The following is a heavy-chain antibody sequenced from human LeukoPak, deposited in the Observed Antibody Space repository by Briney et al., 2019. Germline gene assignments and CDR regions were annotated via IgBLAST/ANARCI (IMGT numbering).Heavy chain of an antibody. CDR1: GGTFSSYA. Sequence: ASVKVSCKASGGTFSSYAISWVRQAPGQGLEWMGWIIPIFGTANYAQKFQGRVTITADESTSTAYMELSSLRSEDTAVYYCATDRGDYSSGWSPFDYWGQGTLVTVSS. J-gene: IGHJ4*02. D-gene: IGHD6-19*01. CDR2: IIPIFGTA. CDR3: ATDRGDYSSGWSPFDY. V-gene: IGHV1-69*13.